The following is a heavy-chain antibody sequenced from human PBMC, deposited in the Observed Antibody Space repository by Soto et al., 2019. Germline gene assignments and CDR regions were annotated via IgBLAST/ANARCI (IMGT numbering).Heavy chain of an antibody. CDR1: GYTFTDYG. CDR3: ASDREYYYDSSGNYYYHYSLAG. Sequence: QVQLVESGAEVKKPGASVKVSCKASGYTFTDYGISWVRQAPGQGLEWMGWISGYNGITKYAQKFQGRVTMTTDTPANTACMELRRMRADDAAVYYCASDREYYYDSSGNYYYHYSLAGWGQGTTVTVS. V-gene: IGHV1-18*04. J-gene: IGHJ6*02. D-gene: IGHD3-22*01. CDR2: ISGYNGIT.